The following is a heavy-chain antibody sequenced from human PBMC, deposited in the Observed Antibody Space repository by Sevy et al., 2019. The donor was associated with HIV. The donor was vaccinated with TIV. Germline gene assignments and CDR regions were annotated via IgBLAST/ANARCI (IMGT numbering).Heavy chain of an antibody. D-gene: IGHD6-19*01. V-gene: IGHV6-1*01. CDR2: TYYRSKWYN. CDR3: ARAGYSSGWYLLFFDY. J-gene: IGHJ4*02. Sequence: QTLSLTCAISGDSVSSNSAAWNWIRQSPSRGLEWLGRTYYRSKWYNDYAVSVKSRITINPDTSKNQFSLQLNSVTPEDTAVYYCARAGYSSGWYLLFFDYWGQRTLVTVSS. CDR1: GDSVSSNSAA.